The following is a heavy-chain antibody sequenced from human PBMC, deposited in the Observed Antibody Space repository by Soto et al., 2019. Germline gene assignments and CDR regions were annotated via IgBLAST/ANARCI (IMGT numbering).Heavy chain of an antibody. D-gene: IGHD3-22*01. CDR3: ATKRDRSGPATFDR. Sequence: AVKVSCQDSLCTLRSYAICCVRQADGQGLEWMGGIIPIFGTANYAQKFQGRVTITADKSTSTAYMELSSLGSEDTAVYYCATKRDRSGPATFDRWGKETMVTGS. CDR2: IIPIFGTA. J-gene: IGHJ3*02. CDR1: LCTLRSYA. V-gene: IGHV1-69*06.